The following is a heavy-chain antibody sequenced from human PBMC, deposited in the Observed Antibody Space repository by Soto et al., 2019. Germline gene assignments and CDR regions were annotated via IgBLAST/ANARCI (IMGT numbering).Heavy chain of an antibody. V-gene: IGHV1-3*01. CDR1: GYTFTSYA. D-gene: IGHD2-8*01. Sequence: QVQLVQSGAELKKPGASVKVSCKASGYTFTSYAIHWVRQAPGQRLEWMGGINGGNGHTYYSQKFQGRVTITRDTSANTAYMELSSLISEDTAVYYCAIDRALNGLFDYWCQGTLVTVSS. J-gene: IGHJ4*02. CDR3: AIDRALNGLFDY. CDR2: INGGNGHT.